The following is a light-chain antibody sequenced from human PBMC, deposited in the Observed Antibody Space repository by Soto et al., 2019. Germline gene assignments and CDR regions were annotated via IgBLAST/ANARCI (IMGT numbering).Light chain of an antibody. Sequence: IRLKQSLATLSLSPEERATLSSRASQSVSSYLAWYQQKPGQAPRLLIYDASNRATGIPDRFSGSGSGTDFTLTICRLEPEDFTVYCCKEYGSSPHTFGQGTKVDIK. CDR2: DAS. CDR1: QSVSSY. CDR3: KEYGSSPHT. J-gene: IGKJ1*01. V-gene: IGKV3-20*01.